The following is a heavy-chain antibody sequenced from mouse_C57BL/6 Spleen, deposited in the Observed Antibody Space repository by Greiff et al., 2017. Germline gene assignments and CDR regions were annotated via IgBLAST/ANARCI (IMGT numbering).Heavy chain of an antibody. D-gene: IGHD2-3*01. V-gene: IGHV2-2*01. CDR1: GFSLTSYG. CDR2: IWSGGST. Sequence: VMLVESGPGLVQPSQSLSITCTVSGFSLTSYGVHWVRQSPGTGLEWLGVIWSGGSTDYNAAFISRLSISKDNSKSQVFFKMNSLQADDTAIYYCAIDGYYRFAYWGQGTLVTVSA. J-gene: IGHJ3*01. CDR3: AIDGYYRFAY.